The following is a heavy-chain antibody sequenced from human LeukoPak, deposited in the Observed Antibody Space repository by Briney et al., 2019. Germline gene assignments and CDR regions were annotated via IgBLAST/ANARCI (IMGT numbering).Heavy chain of an antibody. J-gene: IGHJ4*02. CDR3: AHRDTTMVRVDY. D-gene: IGHD5-18*01. Sequence: GGSLRLSCAASGFTFRNASMSWVRQAPGKGLEWVGRIKSKTVGGTTDYAAPVKGRFTNSRDDSKNTLYLQMNSLTTEDTAVYFCAHRDTTMVRVDYWGQGTLVTVSS. CDR2: IKSKTVGGTT. V-gene: IGHV3-15*01. CDR1: GFTFRNAS.